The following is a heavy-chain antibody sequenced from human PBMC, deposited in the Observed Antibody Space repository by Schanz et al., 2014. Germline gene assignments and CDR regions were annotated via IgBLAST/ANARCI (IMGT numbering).Heavy chain of an antibody. Sequence: EVQLVESGGGLVQPGRSLRLSCAASGFTFDDHAMHWVRQVPGKGLEWVSRISWNSGTIAYGDSVKGRFTTSRDNAKXXXYLQMXXLXXXXXXXXXCAKDRSAGVXXXXXXXWGQGTSVTVSS. D-gene: IGHD6-13*01. CDR2: ISWNSGTI. V-gene: IGHV3-9*01. CDR1: GFTFDDHA. J-gene: IGHJ6*02. CDR3: AKDRSAGVXXXXXXX.